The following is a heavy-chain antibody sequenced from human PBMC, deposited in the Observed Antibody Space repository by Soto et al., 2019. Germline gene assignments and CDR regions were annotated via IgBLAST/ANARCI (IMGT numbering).Heavy chain of an antibody. V-gene: IGHV3-30*18. J-gene: IGHJ6*02. Sequence: QVQLVESGGGVVQPGRSLRLSCAASGFTFSSYGMHWVRQAPGKGLEWGAVISYDGSNKYYADSVKGRFTISRDNSKNTLYLQMNSLRAEDTAVYYCAKDLAPVRYYGMDVWGQGTTVTVSS. CDR1: GFTFSSYG. CDR2: ISYDGSNK. CDR3: AKDLAPVRYYGMDV.